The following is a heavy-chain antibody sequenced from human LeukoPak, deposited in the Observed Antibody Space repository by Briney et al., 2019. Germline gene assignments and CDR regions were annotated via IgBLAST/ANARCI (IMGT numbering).Heavy chain of an antibody. V-gene: IGHV4-30-4*01. CDR2: IYYSGST. D-gene: IGHD5-12*01. J-gene: IGHJ5*02. Sequence: SETLSLTCTVSGGSISSSSYYWSWIRQPPGKGLEWIGYIYYSGSTYYNPSLKSRVTISVDTSKNQFSLKLSSVTAADTAVYYCARLYGGYAARFDPWGQETLVTVSS. CDR1: GGSISSSSYY. CDR3: ARLYGGYAARFDP.